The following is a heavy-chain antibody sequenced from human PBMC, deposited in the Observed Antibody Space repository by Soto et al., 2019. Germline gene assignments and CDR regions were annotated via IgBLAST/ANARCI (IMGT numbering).Heavy chain of an antibody. J-gene: IGHJ6*02. Sequence: QVQLVESGGGLVKPGGSLRLSCAASGFTLSDHYMSWIRQAPGKGLEWVSYISSSSSYTDYADSVKGRFTISRDNAKNSLYLQMNSLRAEDTAVYYCARGASGGSGPNSYYYYGMEVWGQGTTVTVSS. CDR1: GFTLSDHY. V-gene: IGHV3-11*05. D-gene: IGHD6-19*01. CDR2: ISSSSSYT. CDR3: ARGASGGSGPNSYYYYGMEV.